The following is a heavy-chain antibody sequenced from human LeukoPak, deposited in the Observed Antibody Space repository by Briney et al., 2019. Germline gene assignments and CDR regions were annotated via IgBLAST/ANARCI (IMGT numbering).Heavy chain of an antibody. CDR2: ISSSSSYI. V-gene: IGHV3-21*01. CDR1: GFTFSSYS. D-gene: IGHD5-18*01. J-gene: IGHJ4*02. Sequence: GGSLRLSCAASGFTFSSYSMNWVRQAPGKGLEWFSSISSSSSYIYYADSVKGRFTISRDNAKNSLYLQMNSLRAEDTAVYYCARADWDTAMIDYWGQGTLVTVSS. CDR3: ARADWDTAMIDY.